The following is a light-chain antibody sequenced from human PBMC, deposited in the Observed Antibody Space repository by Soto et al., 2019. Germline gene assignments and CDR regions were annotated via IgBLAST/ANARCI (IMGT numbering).Light chain of an antibody. CDR3: QQYTIFSWT. CDR2: AAS. CDR1: QSISTW. V-gene: IGKV1-5*01. J-gene: IGKJ1*01. Sequence: IPMTQYNDTRFASVGDSVNITCRAGQSISTWLAWYQQKPGQAPKLLISAASNLESGVPSRFSGSGSGTEFTLTISGLQPDDFATYYCQQYTIFSWT.